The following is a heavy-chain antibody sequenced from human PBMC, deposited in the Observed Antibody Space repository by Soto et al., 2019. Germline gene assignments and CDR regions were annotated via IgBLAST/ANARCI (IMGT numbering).Heavy chain of an antibody. D-gene: IGHD6-6*01. CDR2: INPNGAVT. CDR1: GYTFTGYY. CDR3: ATTLAEGSSYYYGMDV. V-gene: IGHV1-2*04. Sequence: ASVKVSCKASGYTFTGYYMHWVRQAPGQGLEWMGWINPNGAVTNYAQKFQGWVTMTRDTSISTAYMELSRLRSDDTAVYYCATTLAEGSSYYYGMDVWGQGTTVTVSS. J-gene: IGHJ6*02.